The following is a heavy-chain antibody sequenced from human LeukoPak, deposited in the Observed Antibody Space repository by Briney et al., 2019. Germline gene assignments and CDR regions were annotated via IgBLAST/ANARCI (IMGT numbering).Heavy chain of an antibody. V-gene: IGHV1-2*04. CDR2: INPNSGGT. J-gene: IGHJ5*02. Sequence: ASVKVSCKASGYTFTGYYMHWVRQAPGQGLEWMGWINPNSGGTNYAQKFQGWVTMTRDTSISTAYMELSRLRSDDTAVYYCARALTAAAGGTNWLDPWGQGTLVTVSS. CDR3: ARALTAAAGGTNWLDP. CDR1: GYTFTGYY. D-gene: IGHD6-13*01.